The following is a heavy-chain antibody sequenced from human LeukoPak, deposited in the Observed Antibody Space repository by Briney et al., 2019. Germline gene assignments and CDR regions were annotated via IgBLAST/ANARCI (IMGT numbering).Heavy chain of an antibody. CDR3: ASPSSSWYG. J-gene: IGHJ4*02. CDR2: ISSDGSQK. Sequence: GGSLRLSCAASGFTFSDHYLDWVRQAPGKGLEWVAVISSDGSQKYYADSVKGRFTVSRDNSRNTLYLQMNSLRTEDTAVYYCASPSSSWYGWGQGTLVTVSS. CDR1: GFTFSDHY. D-gene: IGHD6-13*01. V-gene: IGHV3-30*04.